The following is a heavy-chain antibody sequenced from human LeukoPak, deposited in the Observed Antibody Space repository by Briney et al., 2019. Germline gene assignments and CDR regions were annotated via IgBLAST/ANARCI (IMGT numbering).Heavy chain of an antibody. CDR1: GGTFSSYA. CDR2: IIPILGIA. V-gene: IGHV1-69*04. CDR3: AIRGVAATPFDY. J-gene: IGHJ4*02. D-gene: IGHD2-15*01. Sequence: ASVKVSCKASGGTFSSYAISWVRQAPGQGLEWMGRIIPILGIANYAQKFQGRVTITADKSTSTAYMELSSLRSEDTAVYYCAIRGVAATPFDYWGQGTLVTVSS.